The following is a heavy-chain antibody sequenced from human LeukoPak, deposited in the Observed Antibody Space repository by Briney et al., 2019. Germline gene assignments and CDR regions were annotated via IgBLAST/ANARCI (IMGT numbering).Heavy chain of an antibody. J-gene: IGHJ2*01. CDR3: ARVRGNGWYFDL. V-gene: IGHV3-48*02. CDR1: GFTFSSFS. Sequence: GGSLRLSCAASGFTFSSFSMNWVRQAPGKGLEWVSYISGSSSIKCYADSVKGRFTISRDNAKNSLYLQINNLRDDDTAVYYCARVRGNGWYFDLWGRGTLVTVSS. D-gene: IGHD4-23*01. CDR2: ISGSSSIK.